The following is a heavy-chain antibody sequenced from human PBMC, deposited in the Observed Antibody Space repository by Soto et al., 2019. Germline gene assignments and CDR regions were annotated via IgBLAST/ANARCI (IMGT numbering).Heavy chain of an antibody. CDR3: AKSPPYYDSSGYFFDY. D-gene: IGHD3-22*01. CDR1: GFTFSSYA. Sequence: EVQLLESGGGLVQPGGSLRLSCAASGFTFSSYAMSWVHQAPGKGLEWVSAISGSGGSTYYADSVKGRFTISRDNSKNTLYLQMNSLRAEDTAVYYCAKSPPYYDSSGYFFDYWGQGTLVTVSS. V-gene: IGHV3-23*01. CDR2: ISGSGGST. J-gene: IGHJ4*02.